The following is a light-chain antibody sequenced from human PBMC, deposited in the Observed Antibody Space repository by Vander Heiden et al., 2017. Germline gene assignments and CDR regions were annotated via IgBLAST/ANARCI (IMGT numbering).Light chain of an antibody. CDR1: QSVSSN. CDR2: GAS. J-gene: IGKJ1*01. CDR3: QQYNNWPRT. Sequence: EIVMTQSPATLSVSPGERATLSCRASQSVSSNLAWYQHKPGQAPRRLIYGASTRATAIPVRFSGSGSGTEFTLSISSLQSEDFAVYYCQQYNNWPRTFGQGTKVEIK. V-gene: IGKV3-15*01.